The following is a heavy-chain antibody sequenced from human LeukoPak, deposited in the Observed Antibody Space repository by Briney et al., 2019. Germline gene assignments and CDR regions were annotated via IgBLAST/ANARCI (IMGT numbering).Heavy chain of an antibody. CDR2: INPNSGGT. J-gene: IGHJ4*02. D-gene: IGHD6-13*01. CDR3: ARGQRGYSRFYYFDY. Sequence: ASVKVSCKASGYTFTGYYMHWVRQAPGQGLEWMGWINPNSGGTNYAQKFQGRVTMTRDTSISTAYMELSRLRSDDTAVYYCARGQRGYSRFYYFDYWGQGTLVTVSS. V-gene: IGHV1-2*02. CDR1: GYTFTGYY.